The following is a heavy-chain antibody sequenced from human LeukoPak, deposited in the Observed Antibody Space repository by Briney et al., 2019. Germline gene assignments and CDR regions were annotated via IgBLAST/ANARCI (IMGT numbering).Heavy chain of an antibody. Sequence: GGSLRLSCAASGFSLNNYAMNWARQATGKGLEWVSAISASGGTTYNSDSVKGRFTISRDNSKKTLYLQMNSLKAEDTALYYCAKHMWGGTAEQYLPHWGQGTLVTVSS. CDR3: AKHMWGGTAEQYLPH. J-gene: IGHJ1*01. D-gene: IGHD3-16*01. CDR1: GFSLNNYA. V-gene: IGHV3-23*01. CDR2: ISASGGTT.